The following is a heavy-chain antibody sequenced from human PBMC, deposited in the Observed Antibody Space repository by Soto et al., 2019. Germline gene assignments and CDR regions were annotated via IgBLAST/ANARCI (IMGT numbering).Heavy chain of an antibody. CDR1: GGSVSSGSYY. CDR3: ARDHYDFLSPGYGYYGMDV. Sequence: SSETLSLTCTVSGGSVSSGSYYWSWIRQPPGKGLEWIGYIYYSGSTNYNPSLKSRVTISVDTSKNQFSLKLSSVTAADTAVYYCARDHYDFLSPGYGYYGMDVWGQGTTITVSS. V-gene: IGHV4-61*01. D-gene: IGHD3-3*01. J-gene: IGHJ6*02. CDR2: IYYSGST.